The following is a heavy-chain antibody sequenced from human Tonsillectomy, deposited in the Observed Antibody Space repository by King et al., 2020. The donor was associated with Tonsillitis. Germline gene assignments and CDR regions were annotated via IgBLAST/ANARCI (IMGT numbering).Heavy chain of an antibody. V-gene: IGHV3-15*01. CDR3: TPTRRVTAARTGGDFDF. J-gene: IGHJ4*02. Sequence: VQMVETGGGLAQPGGSLRLSCAASGFTFSDAWMSWVRQAPGMGLEWVGRLKSTTDGETRDQIAPVKGSFTISRDDSKNTLYLQMNSLTIEGTAVYSCTPTRRVTAARTGGDFDFCGQRTMVSVSS. CDR2: LKSTTDGETR. CDR1: GFTFSDAW. D-gene: IGHD4-11*01.